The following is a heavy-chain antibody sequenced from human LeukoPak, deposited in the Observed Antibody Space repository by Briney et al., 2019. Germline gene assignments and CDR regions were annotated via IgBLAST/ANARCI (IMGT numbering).Heavy chain of an antibody. V-gene: IGHV3-72*01. CDR1: GFTFSDHY. CDR2: CRNKVKSYST. J-gene: IGHJ4*02. Sequence: GGSLRLSCAASGFTFSDHYMDWVRQAPGKGLEWVGRCRNKVKSYSTEYAASVKGRFTISRDDSKNSLYLQMNSLKTEDTAVYYCALRRREGYDIDNWGQGTLVTVSS. D-gene: IGHD5-24*01. CDR3: ALRRREGYDIDN.